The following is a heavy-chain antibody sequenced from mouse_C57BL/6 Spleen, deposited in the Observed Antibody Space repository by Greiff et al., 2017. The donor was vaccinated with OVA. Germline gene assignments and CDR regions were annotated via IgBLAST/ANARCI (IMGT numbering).Heavy chain of an antibody. CDR3: ARDLGGENYFDY. CDR2: ISDGGSYT. CDR1: GFTFSSYA. V-gene: IGHV5-4*01. J-gene: IGHJ2*01. Sequence: EVQLVESGGGLVKPGGSLNLSCAASGFTFSSYAMSWVRQTPEKRLEWVATISDGGSYTYYPDNVKGRFTISRDNAKNNLYLQMSHLKSEDTAMYYCARDLGGENYFDYWGQGTTLTVSS.